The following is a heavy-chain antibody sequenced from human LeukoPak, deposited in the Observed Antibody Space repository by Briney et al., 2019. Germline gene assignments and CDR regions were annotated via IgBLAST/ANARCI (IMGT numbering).Heavy chain of an antibody. D-gene: IGHD4-17*01. V-gene: IGHV4-30-2*01. CDR1: GGSISSGGYS. CDR2: IYHSGST. Sequence: PSETLSLTCAVSGGSISSGGYSWSWIRQPPGKGLEWIGYIYHSGSTYYNPSLKSRVTISVDRSKNQFSLKLSSVTAADTAVYYCASHDYGDLYFDYWGQGTLVTVSS. CDR3: ASHDYGDLYFDY. J-gene: IGHJ4*02.